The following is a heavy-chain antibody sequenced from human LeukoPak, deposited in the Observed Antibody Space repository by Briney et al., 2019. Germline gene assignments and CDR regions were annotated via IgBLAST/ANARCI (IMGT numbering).Heavy chain of an antibody. CDR1: GGSFSDYY. D-gene: IGHD2-21*01. J-gene: IGHJ5*02. V-gene: IGHV4-34*01. Sequence: SETLSLICAVYGGSFSDYYWSWIRQPPGKGLEWIGEINHSGSTNYNPSLKSRVTISVDTSRNQFSLKLSSVTAADTAVYYCARHTSYCGGDCFLNWFDPWGQGTLVTVSS. CDR2: INHSGST. CDR3: ARHTSYCGGDCFLNWFDP.